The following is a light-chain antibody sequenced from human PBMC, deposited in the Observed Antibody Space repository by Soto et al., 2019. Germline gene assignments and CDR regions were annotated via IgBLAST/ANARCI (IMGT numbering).Light chain of an antibody. CDR2: AAS. CDR3: QQSYSHPQK. J-gene: IGKJ1*01. V-gene: IGKV1-39*01. Sequence: ILLNHSLYYLYYEIPKIVTITYRASQTISTSLNWYRQRPGQAPNLLIYAASNLQSGVPSRFSGSGSGTDFTLTISRLQPEDFTTYYCQQSYSHPQKFGERTKVDIK. CDR1: QTISTS.